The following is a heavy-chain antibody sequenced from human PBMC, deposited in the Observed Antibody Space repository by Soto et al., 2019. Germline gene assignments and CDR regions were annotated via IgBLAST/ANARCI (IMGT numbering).Heavy chain of an antibody. CDR2: IIPIFGTA. V-gene: IGHV1-69*06. J-gene: IGHJ4*02. CDR1: GGTFSSYA. CDR3: AIFLEWPPSTAFDY. Sequence: ASVKVSCKASGGTFSSYAISWVRQAPGQGLEWMGGIIPIFGTANYAQKFQGRVTITADKSTGTAYMELSSLRSEDTAVYYCAIFLEWPPSTAFDYWGQGTLVTVSS. D-gene: IGHD3-3*01.